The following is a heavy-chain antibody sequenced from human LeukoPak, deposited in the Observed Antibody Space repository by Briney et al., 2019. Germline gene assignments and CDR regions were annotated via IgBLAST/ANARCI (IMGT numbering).Heavy chain of an antibody. CDR2: IKQDGSEK. J-gene: IGHJ4*02. CDR1: GFTFSSYW. Sequence: GGSLRLPCAASGFTFSSYWMSWVRQAPGKGLEWVANIKQDGSEKYYVDSVKGRFTISRDNAKNSLYLQMNSLRAEDTAVYYCARVQRGIAVALDYWGQGTLATVSS. CDR3: ARVQRGIAVALDY. V-gene: IGHV3-7*04. D-gene: IGHD6-19*01.